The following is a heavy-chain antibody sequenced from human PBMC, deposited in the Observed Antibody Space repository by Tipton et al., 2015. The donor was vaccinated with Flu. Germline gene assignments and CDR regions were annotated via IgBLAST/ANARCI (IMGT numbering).Heavy chain of an antibody. CDR2: IYPGDSET. CDR1: GYSFTSYW. Sequence: QLVQSGAEVKKPGESLKISCKTSGYSFTSYWIAWVRQRPGKRLEWMGIIYPGDSETTYSPSFQGQVSISADKSIRTAYLQWSTLKASDSAMYFCARLTYYDTVGYYSGAFDYWGQGTLVTVYS. J-gene: IGHJ4*02. D-gene: IGHD3-22*01. CDR3: ARLTYYDTVGYYSGAFDY. V-gene: IGHV5-51*01.